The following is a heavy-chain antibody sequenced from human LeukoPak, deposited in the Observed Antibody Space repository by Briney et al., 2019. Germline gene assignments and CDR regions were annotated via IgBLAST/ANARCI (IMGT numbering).Heavy chain of an antibody. D-gene: IGHD3-3*01. CDR3: ARAVIRFLEWLHRDLYYYYGMDV. J-gene: IGHJ6*02. CDR1: GYTFTSYD. V-gene: IGHV1-8*01. CDR2: MNPNSGNT. Sequence: ASVKVSCKASGYTFTSYDINWVRQAAGQGLEWMGWMNPNSGNTGYAQKFRGRVTMTRNTSISTAYMELSSLRSEDTAVYYCARAVIRFLEWLHRDLYYYYGMDVWGQGTTVTVSS.